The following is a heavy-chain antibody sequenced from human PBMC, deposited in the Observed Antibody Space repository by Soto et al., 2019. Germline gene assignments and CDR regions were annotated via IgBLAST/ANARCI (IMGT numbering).Heavy chain of an antibody. CDR1: GFTFSGSS. D-gene: IGHD3-16*01. J-gene: IGHJ4*02. V-gene: IGHV3-73*01. CDR2: IRSKANNYAT. CDR3: TANDHDDHTNFDQ. Sequence: PGGSLRLSFAASGFTFSGSSMQWVRRASGKGLEWVGRIRSKANNYATAYAASVKGRFTISRDDSKNTAYLQMNSLKAEDTAVYYCTANDHDDHTNFDQWGQGTLVTVSS.